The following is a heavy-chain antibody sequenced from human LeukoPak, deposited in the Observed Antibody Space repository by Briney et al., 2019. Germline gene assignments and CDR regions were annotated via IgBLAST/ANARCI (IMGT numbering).Heavy chain of an antibody. CDR2: IKQDGSEK. D-gene: IGHD5-18*01. J-gene: IGHJ4*02. CDR3: AREEYTYGHGGFDF. Sequence: GGSLRLSCAASGFTFSNYWMSWVRQAPGKGLEWVANIKQDGSEKYYVDSVKGRFTISRDNAESSLYLQLDSLRAEDTAVYYCAREEYTYGHGGFDFWGQGSLVTVSS. V-gene: IGHV3-7*01. CDR1: GFTFSNYW.